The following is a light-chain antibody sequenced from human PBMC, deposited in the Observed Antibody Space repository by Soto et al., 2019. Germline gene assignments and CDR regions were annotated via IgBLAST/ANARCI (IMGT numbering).Light chain of an antibody. CDR2: GAS. CDR1: RSVTSS. J-gene: IGKJ4*01. CDR3: QQYDNWPPLT. V-gene: IGKV3-15*01. Sequence: EIVMTQSPVTLSVSPGERATLSCRASRSVTSSLAWYQQKPGQAPRLLIYGASTRATGVPAKFSGSGSGTEFTLTISSLQSEDSEIYYCQQYDNWPPLTFGGGTKVEIK.